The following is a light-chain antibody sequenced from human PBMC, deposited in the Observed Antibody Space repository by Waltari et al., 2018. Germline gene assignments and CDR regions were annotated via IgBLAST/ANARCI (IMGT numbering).Light chain of an antibody. CDR3: QQYNSYSYT. CDR2: KAS. V-gene: IGKV1-5*03. Sequence: DIQMTQSPSTLSASVGDRVTITCRASQSISSWLAWYQQKPGKAPKLLIYKASSLESGGPSRFSGSGSGTEFTLTINRLQPDDFATYYCQQYNSYSYTFGQGTKLEIK. J-gene: IGKJ2*01. CDR1: QSISSW.